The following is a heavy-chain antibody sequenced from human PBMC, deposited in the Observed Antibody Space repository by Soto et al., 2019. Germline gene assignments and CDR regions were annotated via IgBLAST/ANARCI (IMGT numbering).Heavy chain of an antibody. CDR1: GGSISSSYY. V-gene: IGHV4-39*01. D-gene: IGHD3-3*01. Sequence: SETLSLTCTVSGGSISSSYYWDWLRLPPGKGLEWIGTVSYTGSTYYNPSLESRVTISADTSKNQFSLKLTSVTAADTAVYYCAILVFPNWFDPWGQGTLVTVSS. CDR2: VSYTGST. CDR3: AILVFPNWFDP. J-gene: IGHJ5*02.